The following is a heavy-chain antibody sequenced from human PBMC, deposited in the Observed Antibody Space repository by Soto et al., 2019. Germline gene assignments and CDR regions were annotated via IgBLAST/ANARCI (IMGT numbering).Heavy chain of an antibody. D-gene: IGHD1-1*01. CDR1: GITISSNG. V-gene: IGHV3-48*01. CDR3: ARGMWIATTGRYDY. CDR2: ISSSSDTI. J-gene: IGHJ4*02. Sequence: EVQLVESGGGSVQPGGSLRLSCAASGITISSNGMNWVRQAPGKGLEWVSYISSSSDTIYYADFVKGRFTISRDNAKNSLYLQMNSLRVEDTATYYCARGMWIATTGRYDYWGQGTLVTVSS.